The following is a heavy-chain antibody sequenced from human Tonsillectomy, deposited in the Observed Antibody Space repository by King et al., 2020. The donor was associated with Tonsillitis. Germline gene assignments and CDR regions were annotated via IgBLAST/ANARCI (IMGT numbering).Heavy chain of an antibody. CDR1: GGSISSYY. CDR2: IHYRGST. V-gene: IGHV4-59*08. D-gene: IGHD6-19*01. J-gene: IGHJ3*02. Sequence: VQLQESGPGLVKPSETLSLTCTVSGGSISSYYWSWIRQPPGKGLEWIGYIHYRGSTNYNPSLKSRVTISVDTSKNQFSLKLSSVTAADTAVYYCARHIAVGVGGWSDYYSFDIWGQGTMVTVSS. CDR3: ARHIAVGVGGWSDYYSFDI.